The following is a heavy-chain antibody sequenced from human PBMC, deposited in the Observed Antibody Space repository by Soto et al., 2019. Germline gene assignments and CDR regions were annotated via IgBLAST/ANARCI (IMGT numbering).Heavy chain of an antibody. CDR3: ARESQWRVGGFDY. D-gene: IGHD6-19*01. J-gene: IGHJ4*02. CDR2: ISSTSSTI. CDR1: GFTLGTYS. Sequence: EVQLVESGGGLVQPGGSLRLSCEVSGFTLGTYSMNWVRQSPGKGLEWISYISSTSSTIFYADSVLGRFTISRDNAKNSLYLQMNSLRDEDTAVYFCARESQWRVGGFDYWGQGILVTVSS. V-gene: IGHV3-48*02.